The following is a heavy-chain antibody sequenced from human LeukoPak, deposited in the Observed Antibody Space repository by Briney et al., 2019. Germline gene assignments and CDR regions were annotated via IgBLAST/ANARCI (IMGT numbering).Heavy chain of an antibody. CDR3: ARSTYYDYVWGLSNWFDP. CDR2: INPSGGTT. V-gene: IGHV1-46*01. J-gene: IGHJ5*02. Sequence: ASVKVSCKASGYTLTTLYIHWVRQAPGQGLEWMGIINPSGGTTNYAQKFQGRVTMTRDTSTSTVYMELRSLRSEDTAVYYCARSTYYDYVWGLSNWFDPWGQGTLVTVSS. D-gene: IGHD3-16*01. CDR1: GYTLTTLY.